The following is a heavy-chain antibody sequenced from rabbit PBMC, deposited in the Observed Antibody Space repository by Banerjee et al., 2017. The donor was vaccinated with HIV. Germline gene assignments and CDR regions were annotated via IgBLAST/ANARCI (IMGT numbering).Heavy chain of an antibody. V-gene: IGHV1S45*01. J-gene: IGHJ4*01. CDR2: INTSSGNT. D-gene: IGHD1-1*01. CDR3: ARSYGDSGYRQFDL. CDR1: GFSFSNKYV. Sequence: QEQLEESGGDLVKPEGSLTLTCTASGFSFSNKYVMCWVRQAPGKGLEWIACINTSSGNTVYATWAKGRFTISRTSSTTVALQMTSLTAADTATYFCARSYGDSGYRQFDLWGQGTLVTVS.